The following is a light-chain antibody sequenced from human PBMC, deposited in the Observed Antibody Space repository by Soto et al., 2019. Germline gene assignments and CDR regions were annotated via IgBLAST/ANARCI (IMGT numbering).Light chain of an antibody. CDR1: QGIRND. V-gene: IGKV1-6*01. J-gene: IGKJ4*01. CDR3: LQDYNYPLT. CDR2: AAS. Sequence: AIQMTQSPSSLSASVGDRVTITCRASQGIRNDLGWYQQKPGKAPKLLIYAASTLQSGVPSRFSGSRSGADFTLTISSLQPEDFATYYCLQDYNYPLTFGGGTKVEIK.